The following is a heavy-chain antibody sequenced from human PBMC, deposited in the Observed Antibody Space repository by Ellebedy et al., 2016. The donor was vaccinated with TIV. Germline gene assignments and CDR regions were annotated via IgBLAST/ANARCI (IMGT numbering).Heavy chain of an antibody. J-gene: IGHJ4*02. Sequence: GGSLRLSXAASGFTFSNYWMSWVRQVPGKGLEWVGNIRKDGSAEYYVDSVKGRFTISRDNAKNSLFLQMDGLRAEDTAVYYCTRGNDGEKIDYWGQGTLVTVSS. CDR2: IRKDGSAE. CDR3: TRGNDGEKIDY. CDR1: GFTFSNYW. D-gene: IGHD1-1*01. V-gene: IGHV3-7*01.